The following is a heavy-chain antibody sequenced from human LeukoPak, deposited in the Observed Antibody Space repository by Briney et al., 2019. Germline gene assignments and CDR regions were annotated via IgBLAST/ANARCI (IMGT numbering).Heavy chain of an antibody. D-gene: IGHD2-21*02. J-gene: IGHJ5*01. CDR2: IDPKNGAT. CDR3: ARGSGDFNNWFDS. CDR1: VYTFSDNY. V-gene: IGHV1-2*02. Sequence: ASVKVTCKASVYTFSDNYIHWVRQAPGQGLDYMGWIDPKNGATRYAQKFQGRATVTRDTSISTAYMELRILRSDDTAVYYSARGSGDFNNWFDSWGHGTRVTVSS.